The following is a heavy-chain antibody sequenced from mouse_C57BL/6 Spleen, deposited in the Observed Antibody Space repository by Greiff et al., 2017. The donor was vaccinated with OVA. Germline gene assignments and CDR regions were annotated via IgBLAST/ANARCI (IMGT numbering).Heavy chain of an antibody. CDR3: ARGGIYYDYEAMDY. CDR1: GYTFTSYW. V-gene: IGHV1-64*01. J-gene: IGHJ4*01. Sequence: QVQLKQPGAELVKPGASVKLSCKASGYTFTSYWMHWVKQRPGQGLEWIGMIHPNSGSTNYNEKFQSNAKLTVDKSSCTAYMQLSSLTSEDSAVYYCARGGIYYDYEAMDYWGQGTSVTVSS. D-gene: IGHD2-1*01. CDR2: IHPNSGST.